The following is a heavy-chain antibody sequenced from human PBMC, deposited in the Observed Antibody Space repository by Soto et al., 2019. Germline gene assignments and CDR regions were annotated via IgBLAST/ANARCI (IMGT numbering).Heavy chain of an antibody. CDR1: GFTFSSYS. D-gene: IGHD5-12*01. Sequence: EVQLVESGGGLVQPGGSLRLSCAASGFTFSSYSMNWVRQAPGKGLEWVSYISSSSSTIYYADSVKGRFTISRDNAKNSLYLQMNSLRAEDTAVDYCASIVATTPQDFDYWGQGTLVTVSS. J-gene: IGHJ4*02. V-gene: IGHV3-48*01. CDR2: ISSSSSTI. CDR3: ASIVATTPQDFDY.